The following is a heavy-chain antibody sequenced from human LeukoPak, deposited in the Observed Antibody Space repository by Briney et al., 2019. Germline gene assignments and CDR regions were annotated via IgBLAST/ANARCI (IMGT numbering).Heavy chain of an antibody. CDR1: GYTFTGYY. Sequence: GASVKVSCKASGYTFTGYYMHWVRQAPGQGLEWMGRINPNSGNTNYAQKLQGRVTMTTDTSTSTAYMELRSLRSDDTAVYYCARDGDYVTGLDYWGQGTLVTVSS. CDR3: ARDGDYVTGLDY. J-gene: IGHJ4*02. V-gene: IGHV1-2*06. CDR2: INPNSGNT. D-gene: IGHD4-17*01.